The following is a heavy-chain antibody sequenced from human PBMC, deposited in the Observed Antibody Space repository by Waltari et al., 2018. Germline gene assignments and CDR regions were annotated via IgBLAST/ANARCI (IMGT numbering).Heavy chain of an antibody. J-gene: IGHJ4*02. Sequence: QVPLVQSGAEVKKPGASVKVSCKASGYTFTSYDLNWGRQAHGQGLEWMGWMNPNSGNTGYAQKFQGRVTMTRNTSISTAYMELSSLRSEDTAVYYCAVIWSGYYSDYWGQGTLVTVSS. V-gene: IGHV1-8*01. CDR2: MNPNSGNT. CDR3: AVIWSGYYSDY. D-gene: IGHD3-3*01. CDR1: GYTFTSYD.